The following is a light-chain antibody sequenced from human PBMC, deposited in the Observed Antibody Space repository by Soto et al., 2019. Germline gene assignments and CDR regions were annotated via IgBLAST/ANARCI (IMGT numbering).Light chain of an antibody. CDR1: SSDVGGYNY. CDR2: DVS. J-gene: IGLJ1*01. CDR3: CSYAGSYTFYV. V-gene: IGLV2-11*01. Sequence: QSVLTQPRSVSGSPGQSATISCSGTSSDVGGYNYVSWYQQYPGTAPKLMIYDVSMRPSGVPYRFSGSKSGNTASLTISGLQAEDEADYYRCSYAGSYTFYVFGSGTKVTVL.